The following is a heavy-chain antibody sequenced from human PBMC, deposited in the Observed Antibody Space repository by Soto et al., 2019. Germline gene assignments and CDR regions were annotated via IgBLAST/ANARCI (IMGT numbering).Heavy chain of an antibody. J-gene: IGHJ4*02. CDR2: IYYSGST. CDR1: GGSISSGDYY. V-gene: IGHV4-30-4*01. Sequence: QVQLQESGPGLVKPSQTLSLTCTVSGGSISSGDYYWSWIRQPPGKGLESFGYIYYSGSTYYKPSLQSRVTLAVDSSKSLYSLKLSSVTAADTAEYYCVRTEVFASRGAFEYWGQGTLVTGST. D-gene: IGHD3-10*01. CDR3: VRTEVFASRGAFEY.